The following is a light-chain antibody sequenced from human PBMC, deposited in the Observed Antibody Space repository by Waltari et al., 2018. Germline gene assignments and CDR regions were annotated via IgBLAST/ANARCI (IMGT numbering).Light chain of an antibody. CDR1: PSISSW. J-gene: IGKJ1*01. CDR3: QQSKSYWT. V-gene: IGKV1-5*01. CDR2: DAS. Sequence: DIQMTQSPSTLSASVGDRVTITCRASPSISSWLAWYQQKPGKAPKLLIYDASSFESGVPSRFSGSGSGTEFTLTISSLQSDDFGTYYCQQSKSYWTFGPGTKVEIK.